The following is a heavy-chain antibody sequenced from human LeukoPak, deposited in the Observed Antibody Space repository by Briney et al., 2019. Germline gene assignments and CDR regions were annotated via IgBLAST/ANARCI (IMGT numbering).Heavy chain of an antibody. CDR2: IQYDGNTI. Sequence: GGSLRLSCVASGFTYSHNGMHWVRQAPGKGLEWVAFIQYDGNTIFYADSVKGRFTISRDNSKNTLYLHMNSLRAEDTAVYYCARGGRIQLERRGYFDYWGQGTLVTVSS. J-gene: IGHJ4*02. CDR3: ARGGRIQLERRGYFDY. CDR1: GFTYSHNG. D-gene: IGHD1-1*01. V-gene: IGHV3-30*02.